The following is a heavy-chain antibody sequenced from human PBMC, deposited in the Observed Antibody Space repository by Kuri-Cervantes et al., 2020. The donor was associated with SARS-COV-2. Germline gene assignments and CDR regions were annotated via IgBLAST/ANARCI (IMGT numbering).Heavy chain of an antibody. Sequence: ASVKVSCKASGYIFTSYGISWVRQAPGQGLEWMGWISGNTDNTDYAHKLQGRFTLTTDSSTNTVYMELRSLRPDDTAVYYCATLACQPCHYYYYYMDVWGKGTTVTVSS. V-gene: IGHV1-18*04. CDR2: ISGNTDNT. J-gene: IGHJ6*03. CDR1: GYIFTSYG. CDR3: ATLACQPCHYYYYYMDV.